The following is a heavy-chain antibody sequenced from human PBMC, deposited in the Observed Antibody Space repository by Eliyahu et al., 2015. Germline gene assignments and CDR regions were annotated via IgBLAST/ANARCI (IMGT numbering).Heavy chain of an antibody. D-gene: IGHD3-3*01. Sequence: QVQLVQSGGEAKKPGASVRVSCKASGNTFTSHYIHWVRQAPGQGLEWLGWITPNRGGTNYAQKFQDRVRLTRDSSTRTAYMELSGLRFDDTAVYFCARGIFDFPTTIDFWGQGSLVTVSA. CDR2: ITPNRGGT. CDR1: GNTFTSHY. V-gene: IGHV1-2*02. CDR3: ARGIFDFPTTIDF. J-gene: IGHJ4*02.